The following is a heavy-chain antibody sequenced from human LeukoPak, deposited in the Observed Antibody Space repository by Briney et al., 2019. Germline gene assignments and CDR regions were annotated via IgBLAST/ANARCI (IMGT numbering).Heavy chain of an antibody. CDR2: INHSGST. V-gene: IGHV4-39*07. Sequence: SETLSLTCPVSGGSISSNIYYWSWIRQPPGKGLEWIGEINHSGSTNYNPSLKSRVTISVDTSKNQFSLKLSSVTAADTAVYYCARGCWILRFLEGRNWFDPWGQGTLVTVSS. CDR3: ARGCWILRFLEGRNWFDP. CDR1: GGSISSNIYY. J-gene: IGHJ5*02. D-gene: IGHD3-3*01.